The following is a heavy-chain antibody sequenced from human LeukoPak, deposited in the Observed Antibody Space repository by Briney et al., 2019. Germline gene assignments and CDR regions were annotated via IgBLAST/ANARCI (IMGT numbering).Heavy chain of an antibody. D-gene: IGHD2-21*02. Sequence: GGSLRLSCAASGFTFSSYIMNWVRQAPGKGLEWVSSISSSSSYIYYADSVKGRFTISRDNAKNSLYLQMNSLRAEDTAVYYCARDPYCGGDCYSYWYFDLWGRGTLVTVSS. V-gene: IGHV3-21*01. CDR2: ISSSSSYI. J-gene: IGHJ2*01. CDR3: ARDPYCGGDCYSYWYFDL. CDR1: GFTFSSYI.